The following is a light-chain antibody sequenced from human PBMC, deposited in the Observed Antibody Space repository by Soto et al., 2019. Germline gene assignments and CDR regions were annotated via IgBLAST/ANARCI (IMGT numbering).Light chain of an antibody. Sequence: EIVMTQSPATLSVSPGERATLSCRASQSVTTNLAWYQQKPGQAPRLLIYGASTRATGIPGRFSGSGSATEFTLTISSLQSEDFGVYYCQQYNNWPPSTFGQGTRLEIK. CDR3: QQYNNWPPST. CDR2: GAS. J-gene: IGKJ5*01. CDR1: QSVTTN. V-gene: IGKV3-15*01.